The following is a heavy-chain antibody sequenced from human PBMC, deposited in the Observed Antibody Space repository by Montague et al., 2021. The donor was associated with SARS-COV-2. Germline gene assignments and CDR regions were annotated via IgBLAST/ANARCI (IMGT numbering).Heavy chain of an antibody. D-gene: IGHD3-9*01. CDR2: FNYTGST. V-gene: IGHV4-34*01. Sequence: SETLSLTCTVSSGSISSYYWTWIRQSPGKGLEWIGEFNYTGSTNYNPSLKSRVTISVDTSKKHFSLKLTSMTAADTAIYYCARGLLRYFFDWGQGTTVTVSS. J-gene: IGHJ6*02. CDR1: SGSISSYY. CDR3: ARGLLRYFFD.